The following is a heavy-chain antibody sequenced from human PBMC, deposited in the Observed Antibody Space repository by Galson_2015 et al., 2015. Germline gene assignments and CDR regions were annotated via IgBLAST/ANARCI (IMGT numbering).Heavy chain of an antibody. CDR2: IKQDGSEK. J-gene: IGHJ4*02. CDR1: GFAFNKYW. CDR3: ARDGGFYLDN. Sequence: SLRLSCAASGFAFNKYWMYWVRQAPGKGLEWVANIKQDGSEKNYVDSVKGRFTMSRDNAKNSLYLQMNSLRAEDTAVYYCARDGGFYLDNWGQGTLAIVSS. V-gene: IGHV3-7*03.